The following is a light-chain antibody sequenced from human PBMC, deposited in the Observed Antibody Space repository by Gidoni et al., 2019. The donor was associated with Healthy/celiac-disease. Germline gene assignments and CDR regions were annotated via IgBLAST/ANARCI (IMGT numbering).Light chain of an antibody. CDR1: QSISSY. V-gene: IGKV1-39*01. CDR3: QQSYSTPYT. CDR2: AAS. J-gene: IGKJ2*01. Sequence: DLQMTPSPSSLSASVGDRVTITCRASQSISSYLNWYQQKPGKAPKLLIYAASSLQSGVPSRFSGSGSGTEFTLTISSLQPEDFATYYCQQSYSTPYTFGQXTKLEIK.